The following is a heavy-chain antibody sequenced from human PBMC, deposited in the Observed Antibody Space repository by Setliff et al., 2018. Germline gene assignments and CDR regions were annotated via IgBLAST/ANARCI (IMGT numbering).Heavy chain of an antibody. V-gene: IGHV3-53*01. CDR3: ARERVGRYYYYHMDV. D-gene: IGHD1-26*01. J-gene: IGHJ6*03. Sequence: LRLSCAASGFTVSSNYMNWVRQAPGKGLEWVSVIYSDGNTYYADSVKGRFTISRDNAKNSLYLQMNSLRDEDTAVYYCARERVGRYYYYHMDVWGKGTTVTVSS. CDR2: IYSDGNT. CDR1: GFTVSSNY.